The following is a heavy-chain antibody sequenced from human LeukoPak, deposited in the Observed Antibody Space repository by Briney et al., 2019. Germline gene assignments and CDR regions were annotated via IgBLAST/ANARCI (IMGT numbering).Heavy chain of an antibody. CDR1: GNTFTDLS. D-gene: IGHD2/OR15-2a*01. V-gene: IGHV1-24*01. Sequence: ASVKVSCKVSGNTFTDLSMNWVRQAPGKGLEWMGGFDPEDVETIYAQKFQGRVTMTEDTSTETAYMELTSLRPEDTAVYYCATDFYRGRQFDYWGQGTLVIVSS. J-gene: IGHJ4*02. CDR3: ATDFYRGRQFDY. CDR2: FDPEDVET.